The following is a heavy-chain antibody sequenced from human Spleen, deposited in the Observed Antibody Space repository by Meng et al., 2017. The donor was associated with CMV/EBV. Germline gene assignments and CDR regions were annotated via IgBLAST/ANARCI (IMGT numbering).Heavy chain of an antibody. J-gene: IGHJ4*02. Sequence: VQLQECGPGLVKPSQTLVLPCTVSGGSISSGDFYLSWIRQPPGKGLEWIGYIYYSGSTYYNPSLKSRVTISVDTSKNQFSLKLSSVTAADTAVYYCARGGYYDSSGAPRFDYWGQGTLVTVSS. CDR1: GGSISSGDFY. V-gene: IGHV4-30-4*08. CDR3: ARGGYYDSSGAPRFDY. D-gene: IGHD3-22*01. CDR2: IYYSGST.